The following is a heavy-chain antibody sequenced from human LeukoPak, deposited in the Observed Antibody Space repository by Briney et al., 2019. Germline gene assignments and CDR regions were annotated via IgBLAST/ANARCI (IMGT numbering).Heavy chain of an antibody. CDR3: VAHLTGSYDPLEYFDY. Sequence: SETLSLTCTVSGGSISSGGYYWSWIRQHPGKGLEWIGYIYYSGSTYYNPSLKSRVTISVDTSKNQFSLKLSSVTAADTAVYYCVAHLTGSYDPLEYFDYWGQGTLVTVSS. CDR1: GGSISSGGYY. J-gene: IGHJ4*02. D-gene: IGHD3-9*01. CDR2: IYYSGST. V-gene: IGHV4-31*03.